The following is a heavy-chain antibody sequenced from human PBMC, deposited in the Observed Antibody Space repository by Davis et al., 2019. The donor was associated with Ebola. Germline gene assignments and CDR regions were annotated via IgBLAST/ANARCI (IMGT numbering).Heavy chain of an antibody. CDR2: ISGSGGST. D-gene: IGHD6-19*01. V-gene: IGHV3-23*01. CDR3: AKSPPLAVHFDY. J-gene: IGHJ4*02. CDR1: GFTFSSYA. Sequence: GESLKISCAASGFTFSSYAMSWVRQAPGKGLEWVSAISGSGGSTYYADSVKGRFTISRDNSKNTLYLQMNSLRAEDTAVYYCAKSPPLAVHFDYWGQGTLVTVSS.